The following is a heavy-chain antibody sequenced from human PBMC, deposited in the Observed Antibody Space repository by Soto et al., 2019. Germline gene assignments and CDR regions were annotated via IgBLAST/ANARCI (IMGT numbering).Heavy chain of an antibody. D-gene: IGHD1-26*01. CDR2: IYYSGST. CDR3: ARSWDSSFDY. V-gene: IGHV4-59*01. CDR1: GGSISSYY. J-gene: IGHJ4*02. Sequence: WETLSLTCTVSGGSISSYYWSWIRQPPGKGLEWIGYIYYSGSTNYNPSLKSRVTISVDTSKNQFSLKLSSVTAADTAVYYCARSWDSSFDYWGQGTLLTVSS.